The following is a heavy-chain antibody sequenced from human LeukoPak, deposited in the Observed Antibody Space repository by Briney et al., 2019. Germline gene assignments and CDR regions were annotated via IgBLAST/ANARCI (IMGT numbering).Heavy chain of an antibody. Sequence: SQTLSLTCTVSGGSISSDGYYWSWVRQPPGKGLQWIGYIYHSGSTYYNPSLKSRVTISVDTSKNQFSLKLSSLTAADTAVYYCARPIAAAGTDAFDIWGQGTMVTVSS. CDR3: ARPIAAAGTDAFDI. D-gene: IGHD6-13*01. J-gene: IGHJ3*02. CDR1: GGSISSDGYY. V-gene: IGHV4-30-2*01. CDR2: IYHSGST.